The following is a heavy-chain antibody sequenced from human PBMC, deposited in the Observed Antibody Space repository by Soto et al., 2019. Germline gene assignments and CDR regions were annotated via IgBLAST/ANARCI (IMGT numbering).Heavy chain of an antibody. CDR3: ARDFDSSGYYPAGNYGMDV. CDR1: GFTFRHYS. Sequence: LGGSLRLSCAASGFTFRHYSMHWVRQAPGKGLEWVAYISTSSSPRYYADSVKGRFTISRDNDRKSIYLEMSSLRDEDTAMYYCARDFDSSGYYPAGNYGMDVWGQGTTVTVS. V-gene: IGHV3-48*02. J-gene: IGHJ6*02. CDR2: ISTSSSPR. D-gene: IGHD3-22*01.